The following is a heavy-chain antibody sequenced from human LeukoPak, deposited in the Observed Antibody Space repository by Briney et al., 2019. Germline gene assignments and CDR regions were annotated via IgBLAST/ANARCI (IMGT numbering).Heavy chain of an antibody. D-gene: IGHD3-22*01. Sequence: ASVNVSCKASGYTFTGYYMHWVRQAPGQGLEWMGWINPNSGGTNYAQKFQGRVTMTRDTSISTAYMELSRLRSDDTAVYYCARGFGRYDSSGSDAFDIWGQGTMVTVSS. J-gene: IGHJ3*02. CDR2: INPNSGGT. CDR3: ARGFGRYDSSGSDAFDI. CDR1: GYTFTGYY. V-gene: IGHV1-2*02.